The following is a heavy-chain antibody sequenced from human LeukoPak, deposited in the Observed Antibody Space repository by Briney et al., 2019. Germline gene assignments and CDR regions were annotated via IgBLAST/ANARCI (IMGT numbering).Heavy chain of an antibody. D-gene: IGHD3-10*01. CDR3: AREAMVRGVIMTGMDV. V-gene: IGHV1-69*05. CDR2: IIPIFGTA. Sequence: ASVKVSCKASGGTFSSYAISWVRQAPGQGLEWMGGIIPIFGTANYAQKFQGRVTITTDESTSTAYMELSSLRSEDTAVYYCAREAMVRGVIMTGMDVWGQGTTVTVSS. CDR1: GGTFSSYA. J-gene: IGHJ6*02.